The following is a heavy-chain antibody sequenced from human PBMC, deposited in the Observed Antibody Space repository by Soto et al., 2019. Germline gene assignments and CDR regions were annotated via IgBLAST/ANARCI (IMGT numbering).Heavy chain of an antibody. V-gene: IGHV1-69*13. CDR3: ARDRLGQQLASPLDY. CDR2: IIPIFGTA. J-gene: IGHJ4*02. CDR1: GGTFSSYA. Sequence: SVKVSCKASGGTFSSYAISWVRQAPGQGLEWMGGIIPIFGTANYAQKFQGRVTITADESTSTAYMELSSLRSEDTAVYYCARDRLGQQLASPLDYWGQGTLVTVSS. D-gene: IGHD6-13*01.